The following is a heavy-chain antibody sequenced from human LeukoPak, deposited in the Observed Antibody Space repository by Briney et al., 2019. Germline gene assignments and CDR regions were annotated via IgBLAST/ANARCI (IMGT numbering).Heavy chain of an antibody. V-gene: IGHV3-30*03. CDR2: ISYDGSNK. Sequence: GRSLRLSCAASGFTFSSYSMNWVRQAPGKGLEWVAVISYDGSNKYYADSVKGRFTISRDNSKNTLYLQMNSLRAEDTAVYYCARGSVPARYYYYMDVWGKGTTVTVSS. J-gene: IGHJ6*03. CDR1: GFTFSSYS. D-gene: IGHD2-2*01. CDR3: ARGSVPARYYYYMDV.